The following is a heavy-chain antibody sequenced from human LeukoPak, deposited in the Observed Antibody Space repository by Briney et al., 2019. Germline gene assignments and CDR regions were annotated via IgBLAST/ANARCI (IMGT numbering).Heavy chain of an antibody. V-gene: IGHV3-23*01. CDR1: GFTFSRYA. CDR3: ASLDI. Sequence: PGGSLRLSCAASGFTFSRYAISWVRQAPGKGLEWISSISGSGGSIYYADSVKGRFTISRDNSKNTLYLELSSLRAEDTAVYYCASLDIWGQGTMVTVSS. CDR2: ISGSGGSI. J-gene: IGHJ3*02.